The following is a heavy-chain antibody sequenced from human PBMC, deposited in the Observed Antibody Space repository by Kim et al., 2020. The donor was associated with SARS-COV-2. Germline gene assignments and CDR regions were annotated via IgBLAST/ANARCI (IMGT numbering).Heavy chain of an antibody. J-gene: IGHJ4*02. D-gene: IGHD3-22*01. CDR1: GLNVRNTY. CDR3: ARAGYYGSSGHYFDFPFDL. V-gene: IGHV3-66*01. Sequence: GGSLRLSCAASGLNVRNTYLSWVRQAPGKGLECVSLLYSDGRTFYADSLEGRFTHSKDNSQDILYLQMNSLGAEDTAVYFCARAGYYGSSGHYFDFPFDLWGQGTPVTVSS. CDR2: LYSDGRT.